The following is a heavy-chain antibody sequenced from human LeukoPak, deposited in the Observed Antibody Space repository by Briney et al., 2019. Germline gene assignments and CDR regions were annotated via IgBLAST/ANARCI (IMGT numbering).Heavy chain of an antibody. D-gene: IGHD3-16*02. CDR2: ISHSGSP. CDR1: GYSISSGYY. CDR3: AREGRENIAIGVD. V-gene: IGHV4-38-2*02. J-gene: IGHJ4*02. Sequence: SETLSLTCTVSGYSISSGYYWGWFRPTPGRGVEWIAIISHSGSPYYNPSLKRRVTISEDLSRNVFSLTLNSVTAADAAVYYCAREGRENIAIGVDWGQGALVTVSS.